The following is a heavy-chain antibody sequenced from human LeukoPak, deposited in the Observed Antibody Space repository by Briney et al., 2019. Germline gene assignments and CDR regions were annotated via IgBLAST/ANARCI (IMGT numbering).Heavy chain of an antibody. V-gene: IGHV4-59*01. CDR2: IYDSGST. CDR1: GGSISNYY. J-gene: IGHJ4*02. D-gene: IGHD6-19*01. Sequence: SETLSLTCTVSGGSISNYYWSWIRQPPGKGLEWIGYIYDSGSTNFNPSLKSRVTISVDTSKNKFSLKVSSVTAADTAVYHCARGYSSGRIDYWGQGTLVTVSS. CDR3: ARGYSSGRIDY.